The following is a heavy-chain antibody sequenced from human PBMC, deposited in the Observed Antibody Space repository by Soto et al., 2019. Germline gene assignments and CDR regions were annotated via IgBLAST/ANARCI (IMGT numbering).Heavy chain of an antibody. CDR2: IKKDGSEK. V-gene: IGHV3-7*01. J-gene: IGHJ4*02. Sequence: GGSLRLSCAASGFTFSSYSMNWVRQAPGKRLEWVANIKKDGSEKYYVDSVKGRFTISRDNAKNSLYLQMNSLRAEDTAVYYCGPTDYWGQGTLVTVSS. CDR1: GFTFSSYS. CDR3: GPTDY.